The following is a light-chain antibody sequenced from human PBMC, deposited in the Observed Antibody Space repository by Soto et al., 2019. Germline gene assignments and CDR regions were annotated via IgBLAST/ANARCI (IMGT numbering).Light chain of an antibody. CDR3: SSYAGSNSWV. Sequence: QSALTQPPSASGSPGQSVTISCTGTSSDVGVYNYVSWYQQRPGKAPKLMIYEVSKRPSGVPDRFSGSKSGNTASLTVSGLQAEDEADYYCSSYAGSNSWVFGGGTQLTVL. CDR1: SSDVGVYNY. J-gene: IGLJ3*02. CDR2: EVS. V-gene: IGLV2-8*01.